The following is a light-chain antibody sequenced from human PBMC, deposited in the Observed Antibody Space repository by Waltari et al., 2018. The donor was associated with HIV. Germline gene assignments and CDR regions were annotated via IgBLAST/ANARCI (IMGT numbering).Light chain of an antibody. CDR3: SSYRNNYVLV. CDR1: GNGVHTYQL. Sequence: QSALTQPASVSGSPGQSITIPCTGFGNGVHTYQLVSWYQQQPDKAPQLIIYDVDTRPSGVSYRFSGSKSGNTASLTISGLQAEDEAYYYCSSYRNNYVLVFGGGTKLTVL. J-gene: IGLJ3*02. CDR2: DVD. V-gene: IGLV2-14*02.